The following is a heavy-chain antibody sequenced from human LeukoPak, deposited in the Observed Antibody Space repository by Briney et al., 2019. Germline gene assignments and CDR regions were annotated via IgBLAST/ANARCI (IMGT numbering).Heavy chain of an antibody. J-gene: IGHJ4*02. D-gene: IGHD4-17*01. CDR1: GFTFSSYA. CDR2: ISGSDGGT. CDR3: AKSPTHPRTFDY. V-gene: IGHV3-23*01. Sequence: GGSLRLSCAASGFTFSSYAMSWVRQAPGKGLEWVSAISGSDGGTYYADSVKGRFTISRDNSKNTLYLQMNSLRAEDTAVYYCAKSPTHPRTFDYWGQGTLVTVSS.